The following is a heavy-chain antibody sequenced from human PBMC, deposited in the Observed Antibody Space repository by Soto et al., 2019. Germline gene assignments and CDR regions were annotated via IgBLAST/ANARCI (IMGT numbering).Heavy chain of an antibody. CDR2: ISYDGSNK. D-gene: IGHD6-13*01. J-gene: IGHJ6*02. CDR3: ARGIVAEPGYSSSWYLFYYYGMDV. V-gene: IGHV3-30-3*01. Sequence: GGSLRLSCAASGFTFSSYAMHWVRQAPGKGLEWVAVISYDGSNKYYADSVKGRFTISRDNSKNTLYLQMNSLRAEDTAVYYCARGIVAEPGYSSSWYLFYYYGMDVWGQGTTVTVSS. CDR1: GFTFSSYA.